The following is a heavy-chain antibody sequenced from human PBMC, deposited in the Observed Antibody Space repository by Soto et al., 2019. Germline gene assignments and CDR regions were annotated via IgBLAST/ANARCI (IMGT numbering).Heavy chain of an antibody. CDR2: IYWDDDK. CDR1: GFSLSTNGVG. Sequence: QITLKESGPPLVKPTQTLTLTCTFSGFSLSTNGVGVAWIRQPPGKALEWLGVIYWDDDKRYRSSLQSRLTITTDTSKNQVVLRMTNMDPVDTATYYCAHRWPDSDDYWGQGTLVTVSS. V-gene: IGHV2-5*02. CDR3: AHRWPDSDDY. J-gene: IGHJ4*02. D-gene: IGHD3-10*01.